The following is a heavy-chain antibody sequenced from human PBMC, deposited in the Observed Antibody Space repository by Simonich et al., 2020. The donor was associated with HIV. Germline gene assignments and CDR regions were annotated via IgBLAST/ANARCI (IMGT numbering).Heavy chain of an antibody. CDR3: ARVGYYGSGTFDL. D-gene: IGHD3-10*01. J-gene: IGHJ2*01. CDR2: IYSGGST. Sequence: EVQLVESGGGLIQPGGSLRLSCAASGFTVSTNYMSWVRPAPGKGLGWVSIIYSGGSTFYADSVKGRFTISRDNSKNTLYLQINSLRAGDTAVYYCARVGYYGSGTFDLWGRGTLVTVSS. CDR1: GFTVSTNY. V-gene: IGHV3-53*01.